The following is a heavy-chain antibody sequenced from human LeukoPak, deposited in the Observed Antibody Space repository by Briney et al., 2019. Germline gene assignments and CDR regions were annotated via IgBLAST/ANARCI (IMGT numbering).Heavy chain of an antibody. V-gene: IGHV3-21*01. Sequence: GGSLRLSCPASAFTFSSYSMNWVRQAPGEGLEWVSSISSSSYIYYADSVKGRFTISRDNAKNSLYLQMNSLRAEDTAVYYCARDRHSSSFMFDPWGQGTLVTVSS. J-gene: IGHJ5*02. D-gene: IGHD6-6*01. CDR1: AFTFSSYS. CDR2: ISSSSYI. CDR3: ARDRHSSSFMFDP.